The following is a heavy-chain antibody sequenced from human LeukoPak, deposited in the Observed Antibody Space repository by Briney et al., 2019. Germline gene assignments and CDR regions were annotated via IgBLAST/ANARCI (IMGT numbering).Heavy chain of an antibody. D-gene: IGHD2-15*01. CDR3: VRGNPFGGY. J-gene: IGHJ4*02. CDR2: IKQDESEI. Sequence: PGGSLRLSCAASGFTLSSYWMIWVRQAPGKGLEWVANIKQDESEISYVDSVKGRFTISRDNAKNSLYLQMNSLRAEDTAVYYCVRGNPFGGYWGQGTLVTVSS. V-gene: IGHV3-7*03. CDR1: GFTLSSYW.